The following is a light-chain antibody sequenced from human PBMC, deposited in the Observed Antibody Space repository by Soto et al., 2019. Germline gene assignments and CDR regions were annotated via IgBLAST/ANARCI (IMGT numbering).Light chain of an antibody. Sequence: DIQMTQSPSSVSASVGDRVTITCRASQGISSYLAWYQQKPGKAPNLLIYAASSLHSGVPSRFGGSGSGTDFTLTISSLQPEDFATYYCQQGNSFPLTFGGGTKVEMK. V-gene: IGKV1-12*01. CDR2: AAS. J-gene: IGKJ4*01. CDR1: QGISSY. CDR3: QQGNSFPLT.